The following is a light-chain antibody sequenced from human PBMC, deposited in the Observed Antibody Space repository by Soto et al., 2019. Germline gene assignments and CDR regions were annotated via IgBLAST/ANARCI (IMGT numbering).Light chain of an antibody. J-gene: IGLJ1*01. Sequence: QLVLTQPPSVSGAPGQRVTISCTGSSSNIGAGYDVYWYQQLPGTAPKLLIYGNNNRPSGVPDRFSGSKSGTSASLAITGLQSQDEADYYCQSYDSSLSGYVFGTGTKVTVL. CDR2: GNN. V-gene: IGLV1-40*01. CDR1: SSNIGAGYD. CDR3: QSYDSSLSGYV.